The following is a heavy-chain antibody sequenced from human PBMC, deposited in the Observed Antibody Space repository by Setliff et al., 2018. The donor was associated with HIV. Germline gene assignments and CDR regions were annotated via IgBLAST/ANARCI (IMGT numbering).Heavy chain of an antibody. CDR3: AKDSHNIYLFYFHYMDV. V-gene: IGHV3-23*01. CDR2: ISGSGGST. J-gene: IGHJ6*03. Sequence: GGSLRLSCAASGFTFSSYAMSWVRQAPGKGLEWVSAISGSGGSTYYADSVKGRFTISRDNSKNTLYLQMNSLRAEDTAVYYCAKDSHNIYLFYFHYMDVWGKGTTVTVSS. CDR1: GFTFSSYA.